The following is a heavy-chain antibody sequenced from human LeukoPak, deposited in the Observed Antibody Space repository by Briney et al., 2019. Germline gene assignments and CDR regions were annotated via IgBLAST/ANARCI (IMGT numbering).Heavy chain of an antibody. Sequence: SSETLFLTCTVSGGSVSSGSYYWSWIRQPPGKGLEWIGYIHYSGSTNYNPSLKSRVTISVDTSKNQFSLKLSSVTAADTAVYYCARDSPYSSSWYAARYWGQGTLVTVSS. CDR3: ARDSPYSSSWYAARY. D-gene: IGHD6-13*01. CDR1: GGSVSSGSYY. CDR2: IHYSGST. V-gene: IGHV4-61*01. J-gene: IGHJ4*02.